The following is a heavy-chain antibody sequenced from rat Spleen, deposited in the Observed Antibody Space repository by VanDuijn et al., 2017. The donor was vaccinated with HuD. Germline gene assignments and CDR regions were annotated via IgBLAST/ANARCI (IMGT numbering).Heavy chain of an antibody. D-gene: IGHD1-11*01. CDR1: GFTFSDYN. J-gene: IGHJ2*01. CDR3: TTRVQDY. Sequence: EVQLVESGGGLVQPGRSLKLSCAASGFTFSDYNMAWVRQAPKKGLEWVATISYDGSITYYRDPVKGRFTISRDNAKSTLYLQMDSLRSEDTATYYCTTRVQDYWGQGVMVTVSS. CDR2: ISYDGSIT. V-gene: IGHV5-7*01.